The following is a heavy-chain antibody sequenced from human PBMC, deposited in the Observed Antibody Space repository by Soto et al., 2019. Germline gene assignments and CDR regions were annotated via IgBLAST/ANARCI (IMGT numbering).Heavy chain of an antibody. CDR2: IYYSGST. J-gene: IGHJ5*02. CDR3: ARDGSRGVSNWFDP. D-gene: IGHD2-2*03. V-gene: IGHV4-31*03. CDR1: GGSISSGGYY. Sequence: KVSETLSLTCTVSGGSISSGGYYWSWIRQHPGKGLEWIGYIYYSGSTYYNPSLKSRVTISVDTSKNQFSLKLSSVTAADTAVYYCARDGSRGVSNWFDPWGQGTLVTVSS.